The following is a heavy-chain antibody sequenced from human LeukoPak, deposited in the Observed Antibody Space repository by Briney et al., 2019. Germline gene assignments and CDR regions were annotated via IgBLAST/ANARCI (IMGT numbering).Heavy chain of an antibody. CDR2: FDPEDGET. D-gene: IGHD5-18*01. Sequence: ASVKVSCKASGYTFTSYDINWVRQATGQGLEWMGGFDPEDGETIYAQKFQGRVTMTEDTSTDTAYMELSSLRSEDTAVYYCATDRRGYSYGLDYWGQGTLVTVSS. J-gene: IGHJ4*02. CDR1: GYTFTSYD. CDR3: ATDRRGYSYGLDY. V-gene: IGHV1-24*01.